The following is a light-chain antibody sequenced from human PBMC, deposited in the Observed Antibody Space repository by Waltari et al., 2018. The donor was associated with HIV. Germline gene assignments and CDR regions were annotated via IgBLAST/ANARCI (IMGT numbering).Light chain of an antibody. V-gene: IGLV2-14*03. Sequence: QSALTQPASVSGSPGQSITISCTGTSSDVGNYKYVSWFQQPPDKAPTLILFDVNKRPSVVSSRFSGSKSAKTASLTISGLQPEDEGDYFCTSYTSSDTWVFGGGTKVTVL. CDR3: TSYTSSDTWV. J-gene: IGLJ3*02. CDR1: SSDVGNYKY. CDR2: DVN.